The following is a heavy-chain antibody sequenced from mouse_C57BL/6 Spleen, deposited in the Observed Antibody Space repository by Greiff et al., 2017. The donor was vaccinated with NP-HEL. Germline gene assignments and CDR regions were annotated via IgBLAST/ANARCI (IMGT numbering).Heavy chain of an antibody. Sequence: EVHLVESGGGLVQPGESLKLSCESNEYEFPSHDMSWVRKTPEKRLELVAAINSDGGSTYYPDTMDRRFIISRDNTKKTLYLQMSRLRSEDTALYYCARQGSNYLWYFDVWGTGTTVTVSS. CDR2: INSDGGST. CDR1: EYEFPSHD. J-gene: IGHJ1*03. D-gene: IGHD2-5*01. V-gene: IGHV5-2*01. CDR3: ARQGSNYLWYFDV.